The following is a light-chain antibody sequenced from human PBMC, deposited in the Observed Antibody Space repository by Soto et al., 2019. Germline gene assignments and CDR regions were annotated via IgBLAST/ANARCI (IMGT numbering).Light chain of an antibody. CDR1: NIGSKS. Sequence: SYELTQPPSVSVAPGKTARITCGGNNIGSKSVHWYQQKPGQAPVVVIYYDSDRPSGIPERFSGSNSGNTATLSISRVEAGDEAVYYCQVWDSSSDHVVFGGGTKLTVL. J-gene: IGLJ2*01. CDR3: QVWDSSSDHVV. CDR2: YDS. V-gene: IGLV3-21*04.